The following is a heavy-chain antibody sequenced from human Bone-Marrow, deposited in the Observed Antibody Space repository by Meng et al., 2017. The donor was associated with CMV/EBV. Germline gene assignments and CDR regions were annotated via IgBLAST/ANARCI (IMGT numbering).Heavy chain of an antibody. J-gene: IGHJ4*02. V-gene: IGHV4-38-2*02. Sequence: GSLRLSCTVSGYSISSGYYWGWIRQPPGKGLEWIGYIYYSGSTNYNPSLKSRVTISGDTSKNQFSLKLSSVTAADTAVYYCARSGSYRSILFDFWGQGTLVTVSS. CDR1: GYSISSGYY. CDR3: ARSGSYRSILFDF. D-gene: IGHD1-26*01. CDR2: IYYSGST.